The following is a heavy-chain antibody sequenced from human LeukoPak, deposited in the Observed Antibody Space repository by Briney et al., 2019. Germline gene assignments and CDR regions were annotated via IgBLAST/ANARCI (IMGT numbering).Heavy chain of an antibody. V-gene: IGHV1-2*02. CDR1: GYTFTDYY. CDR2: INPKSGGT. J-gene: IGHJ4*02. Sequence: ASVKVSCKTSGYTFTDYYIHWVRQAPGQGLEWMGWINPKSGGTNYAQKFQGRVTMTRDTSISTAYMELSRLRSDDTAVYYCARGKNPLEVSLGYWGQGTLVTVSS. D-gene: IGHD7-27*01. CDR3: ARGKNPLEVSLGY.